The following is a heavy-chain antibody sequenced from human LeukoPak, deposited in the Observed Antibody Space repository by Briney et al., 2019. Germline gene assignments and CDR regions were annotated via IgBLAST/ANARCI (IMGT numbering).Heavy chain of an antibody. D-gene: IGHD3-9*01. CDR1: GYTFTGYY. CDR2: INPNSGGT. CDR3: ARDGLMNHDILTGYSY. V-gene: IGHV1-2*02. Sequence: ASVKVSCKASGYTFTGYYMHWVRQAPGQGLEWMGWINPNSGGTNYAQKFQGRVTMTRDTSISTAYMELSRLRSDDTAVYYCARDGLMNHDILTGYSYWGQGTLVTVSS. J-gene: IGHJ4*02.